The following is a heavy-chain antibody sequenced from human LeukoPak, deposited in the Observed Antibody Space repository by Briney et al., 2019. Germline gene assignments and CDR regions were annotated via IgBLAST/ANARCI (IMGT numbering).Heavy chain of an antibody. Sequence: PGGSLRLSCAASGFSFSTYNMNWVRQAPGKGLEWISSITSDSRYRYYADSVKGRFTISRDNAKNSLYLQMNSLRAEDTAVYYCAREQTGYRPPQLVRYYYMDVWGKGTTVTVSS. J-gene: IGHJ6*03. CDR2: ITSDSRYR. CDR1: GFSFSTYN. D-gene: IGHD1-1*01. V-gene: IGHV3-21*01. CDR3: AREQTGYRPPQLVRYYYMDV.